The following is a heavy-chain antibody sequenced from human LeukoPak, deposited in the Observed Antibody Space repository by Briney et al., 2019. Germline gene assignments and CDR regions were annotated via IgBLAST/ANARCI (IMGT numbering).Heavy chain of an antibody. Sequence: GGSLRLSCAASGFTFSSYSMNWVRQAPGKGLEWVSYISSSSSTIYYADSVKGRFTISRDNAKNSLYLQMNSLRAEDTAVYSCAKGAARGYYYYAMDVWGQGTTVTVSS. D-gene: IGHD6-25*01. CDR2: ISSSSSTI. CDR1: GFTFSSYS. V-gene: IGHV3-48*01. J-gene: IGHJ6*02. CDR3: AKGAARGYYYYAMDV.